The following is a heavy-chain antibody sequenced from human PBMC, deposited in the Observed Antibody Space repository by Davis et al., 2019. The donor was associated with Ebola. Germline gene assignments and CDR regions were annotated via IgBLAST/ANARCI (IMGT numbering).Heavy chain of an antibody. CDR1: GGSISSGDYY. Sequence: SETLSLTCTVSGGSISSGDYYWSWIRQPPGKGLEWIGYIYYSGSTYYNPSLKSRVTISVDTSKNQFSLKLSSVTAADTAVYYCARGPQGYCSSTSCYKAYYYYGMDVWGQGTTVTVSS. CDR2: IYYSGST. CDR3: ARGPQGYCSSTSCYKAYYYYGMDV. J-gene: IGHJ6*02. V-gene: IGHV4-30-4*01. D-gene: IGHD2-2*02.